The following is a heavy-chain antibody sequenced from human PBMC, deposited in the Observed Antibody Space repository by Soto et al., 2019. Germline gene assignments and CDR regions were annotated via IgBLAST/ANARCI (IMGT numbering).Heavy chain of an antibody. J-gene: IGHJ6*02. Sequence: PGGSLRLSCAASGFTFSSYAMSWVRQAPGKGLEWVSAISGSGGSTYYADSVKGRFTISRDNSKNTLYLQMNSLRAEDTAVYYCAKVGKYSSSSYYYYGMDLWGQGTTVTVSS. D-gene: IGHD6-6*01. CDR3: AKVGKYSSSSYYYYGMDL. CDR1: GFTFSSYA. V-gene: IGHV3-23*01. CDR2: ISGSGGST.